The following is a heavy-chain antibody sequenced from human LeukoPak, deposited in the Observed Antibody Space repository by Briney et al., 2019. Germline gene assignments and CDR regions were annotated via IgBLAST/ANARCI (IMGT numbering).Heavy chain of an antibody. CDR2: IYTSGST. D-gene: IGHD2-2*01. CDR3: ARDHRYCSSTSCFRRGYNWFDP. V-gene: IGHV4-61*02. Sequence: SETLSLTCTVSSGSISSGSYYWSWIRQPAGKGLEWIGRIYTSGSTNYNPSLKSRVTISVDTSKNQFSLKLSSVTAADTAVYYCARDHRYCSSTSCFRRGYNWFDPWGQGTLVTVSS. J-gene: IGHJ5*02. CDR1: SGSISSGSYY.